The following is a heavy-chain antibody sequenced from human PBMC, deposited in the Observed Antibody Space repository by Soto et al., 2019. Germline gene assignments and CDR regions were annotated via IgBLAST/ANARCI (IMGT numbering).Heavy chain of an antibody. J-gene: IGHJ4*02. Sequence: QVQLQESGPGLVKPSETLSLTCTVSGGSISSYYWSWIRQPPGKGLEWIGYIYYSGSTNYNPSLQRRVTISVATAKNRFSLKLSSVTAADPAVYYCARRYGSGFDYWGQGTLVTVSS. CDR1: GGSISSYY. D-gene: IGHD5-18*01. CDR3: ARRYGSGFDY. CDR2: IYYSGST. V-gene: IGHV4-59*08.